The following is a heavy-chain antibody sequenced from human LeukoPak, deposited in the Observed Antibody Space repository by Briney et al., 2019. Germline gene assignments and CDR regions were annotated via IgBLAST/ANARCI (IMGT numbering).Heavy chain of an antibody. CDR1: GGSISSGGYY. D-gene: IGHD5-24*01. V-gene: IGHV4-31*03. J-gene: IGHJ3*02. Sequence: SETLSLTCTVSGGSISSGGYYWSWIRQHPGKGLEWIGYIYYSGSTYYNPSLKSRVTISVDTSKNQFSLKLSSVTAADTAVYYCARHSTNDAFDIWGQGTMVTVSS. CDR3: ARHSTNDAFDI. CDR2: IYYSGST.